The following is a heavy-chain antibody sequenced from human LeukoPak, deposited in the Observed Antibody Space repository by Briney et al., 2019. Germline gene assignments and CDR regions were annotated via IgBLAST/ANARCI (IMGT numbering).Heavy chain of an antibody. CDR3: VRDPLAAHLILDF. Sequence: GGSVRLSCAASGFTFSNYWMSWVRQAPGKGLEWVANIKQDGSEKYYVDSVKGRFTISRDNAKNSLYLQMNTLRAEDTAVYYCVRDPLAAHLILDFWGQGTLVTVSS. CDR1: GFTFSNYW. J-gene: IGHJ4*02. V-gene: IGHV3-7*01. CDR2: IKQDGSEK. D-gene: IGHD6-6*01.